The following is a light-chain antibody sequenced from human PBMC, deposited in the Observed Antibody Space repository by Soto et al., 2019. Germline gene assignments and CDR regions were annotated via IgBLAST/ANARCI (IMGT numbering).Light chain of an antibody. CDR3: CSYAGSDVV. V-gene: IGLV2-11*01. CDR2: DFT. Sequence: QSALTQPRSVSGSPGQSVAISCTGTSSDVGGHSYVSWYQHHPGKAPKLMIYDFTKRPSGVPDRLSGSKSGNTASLTISGLQAEDEGDYSCCSYAGSDVVFGGGTKLTVL. CDR1: SSDVGGHSY. J-gene: IGLJ2*01.